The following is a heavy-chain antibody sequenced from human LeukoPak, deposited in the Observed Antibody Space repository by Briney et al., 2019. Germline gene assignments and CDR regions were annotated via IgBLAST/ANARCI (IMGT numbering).Heavy chain of an antibody. CDR1: GFTFSKYW. J-gene: IGHJ3*02. Sequence: GGSLRLSCAASGFTFSKYWLHWLRQAPGKGLVWVSRINPDDKSASYADSVKGRFTIARDDARKTLYLQMNSLRAEDTAVYYCLTIVETTFDAFDIWGQGTMVSVSS. CDR3: LTIVETTFDAFDI. V-gene: IGHV3-74*01. D-gene: IGHD2/OR15-2a*01. CDR2: INPDDKSA.